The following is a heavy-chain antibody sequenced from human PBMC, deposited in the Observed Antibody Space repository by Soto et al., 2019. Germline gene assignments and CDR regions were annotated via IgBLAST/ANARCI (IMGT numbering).Heavy chain of an antibody. CDR1: GGSISSYY. Sequence: SETLSLTCTVSGGSISSYYWSWIRQPPGKGLEWIGYIYYSGSTNYNPSLKSRVTISVDTSKNQFSLKLSSVTAADTAVYYCARNRKVTARYYYYYMDVWGKGTTVTVS. CDR2: IYYSGST. CDR3: ARNRKVTARYYYYYMDV. J-gene: IGHJ6*03. V-gene: IGHV4-59*12. D-gene: IGHD4-4*01.